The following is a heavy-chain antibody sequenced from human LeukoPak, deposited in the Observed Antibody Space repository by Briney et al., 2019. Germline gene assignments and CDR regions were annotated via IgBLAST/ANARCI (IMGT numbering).Heavy chain of an antibody. CDR2: IHYSGTPT. CDR1: GASISSGRDY. V-gene: IGHV4-39*01. Sequence: PSETLSLTCTVSGASISSGRDYWDWVRQPPGKGLEWIGTIHYSGTPTFYNPSLESRVTILADTSKNQFSLKLSSVTAADTALYYCAAGGDDAKAGYWGQGTLVAVSS. J-gene: IGHJ4*02. D-gene: IGHD3-16*01. CDR3: AAGGDDAKAGY.